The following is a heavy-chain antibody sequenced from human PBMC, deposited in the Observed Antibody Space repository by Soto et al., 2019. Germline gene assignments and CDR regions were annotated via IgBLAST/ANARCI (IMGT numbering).Heavy chain of an antibody. CDR3: ARGSGSGFDSSGYYPHFDY. D-gene: IGHD3-22*01. CDR1: GGSISSYY. CDR2: IYYSGST. J-gene: IGHJ4*02. V-gene: IGHV4-59*12. Sequence: SETLSLTCTVSGGSISSYYWSWIRQPPGKGLEWIGYIYYSGSTNYNPSLKSRVTISVDTSKNQFSLKLSSVTAADTAVYYCARGSGSGFDSSGYYPHFDYWGQGTLVTVSS.